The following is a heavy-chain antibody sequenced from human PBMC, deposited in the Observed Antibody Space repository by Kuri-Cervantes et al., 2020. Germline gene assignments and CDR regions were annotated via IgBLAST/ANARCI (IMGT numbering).Heavy chain of an antibody. J-gene: IGHJ6*02. V-gene: IGHV3-53*01. Sequence: GGSLRLSCAASGFTVSSNYMSWVRQAPGKGLEWVSVIYSGGSTYYADSVKGRFTISRDNAKNSLYLQMNSLRAEDTAVYYCARAGARLEQLVPWYYYGMDVRGQGTTVTVSS. D-gene: IGHD6-13*01. CDR2: IYSGGST. CDR1: GFTVSSNY. CDR3: ARAGARLEQLVPWYYYGMDV.